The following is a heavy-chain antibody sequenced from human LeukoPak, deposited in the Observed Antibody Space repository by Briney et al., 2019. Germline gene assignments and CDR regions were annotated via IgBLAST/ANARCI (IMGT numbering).Heavy chain of an antibody. CDR2: IKRKSDGGTT. CDR3: TTELDVRPNHY. D-gene: IGHD1-14*01. Sequence: SGGSLRLSCAVSGLTFSNAWMSWVRQVPGKGLEWVGRIKRKSDGGTTDYAAPVKGRFTISRDDSKNTLYLQMNSLKSEDTAVYYCTTELDVRPNHYWGQGTLVTVSS. CDR1: GLTFSNAW. J-gene: IGHJ4*02. V-gene: IGHV3-15*01.